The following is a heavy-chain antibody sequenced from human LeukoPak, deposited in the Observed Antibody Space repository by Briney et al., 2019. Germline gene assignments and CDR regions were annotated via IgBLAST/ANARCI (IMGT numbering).Heavy chain of an antibody. Sequence: GASVKVSCKASGYTFTGYYMHWVRQAPGQGLAWMGWINPNSGGTSYAQKFQGRVTMTRDTSVTTAYMELSRLRSDDTAVYYCARYSGYDEPFEYWGQGTLVTVSS. CDR2: INPNSGGT. V-gene: IGHV1-2*02. CDR1: GYTFTGYY. D-gene: IGHD5-12*01. CDR3: ARYSGYDEPFEY. J-gene: IGHJ4*02.